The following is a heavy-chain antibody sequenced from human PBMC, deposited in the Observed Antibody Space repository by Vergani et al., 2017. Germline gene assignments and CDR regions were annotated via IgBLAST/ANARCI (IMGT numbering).Heavy chain of an antibody. D-gene: IGHD3-3*01. CDR1: GGSISSSSYY. J-gene: IGHJ3*02. V-gene: IGHV4-39*07. CDR2: IYYSGST. Sequence: QLQLQESGPGLVKPSETLSLTCTVSGGSISSSSYYWGWIRQPPGKGLEWIGSIYYSGSTNYNPSLKSRVTISVDTSKNQFSLKLSSVTAADTAVYYCARVLIPSEPLYYDFWSPNASDIWGQGTMVTVSS. CDR3: ARVLIPSEPLYYDFWSPNASDI.